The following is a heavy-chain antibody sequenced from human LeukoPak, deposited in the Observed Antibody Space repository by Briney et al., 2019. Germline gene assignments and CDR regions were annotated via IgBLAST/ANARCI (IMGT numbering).Heavy chain of an antibody. CDR3: ARVRRDSSGYPYGMDV. CDR1: GFAFSTYD. Sequence: GGSLRLSCAASGFAFSTYDMHWVRQVTGIGLEWVTAIGTAGDTYYAGSVKGRFTISRENAKDSLYLQMNSLRAGDTAVYYCARVRRDSSGYPYGMDVWGQGTTVTVSS. D-gene: IGHD3-22*01. CDR2: IGTAGDT. J-gene: IGHJ6*02. V-gene: IGHV3-13*04.